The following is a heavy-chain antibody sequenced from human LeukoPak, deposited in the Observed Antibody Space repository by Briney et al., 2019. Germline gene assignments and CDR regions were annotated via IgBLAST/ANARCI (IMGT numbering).Heavy chain of an antibody. D-gene: IGHD5-24*01. CDR1: GFTFSSYA. CDR2: ISYDGSNK. V-gene: IGHV3-30*04. CDR3: AKDPGDGYNEGVFDP. Sequence: GRSLRLSCAASGFTFSSYAMHWVRQAPGKGLEWVALISYDGSNKYYADSVKGRFPISRDNSKNTLFLQMNSLRAEDTAVYYCAKDPGDGYNEGVFDPWGQGTLVTVSS. J-gene: IGHJ5*02.